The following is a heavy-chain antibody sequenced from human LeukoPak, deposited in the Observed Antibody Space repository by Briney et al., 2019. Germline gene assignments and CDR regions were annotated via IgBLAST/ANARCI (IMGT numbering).Heavy chain of an antibody. CDR1: GYTFTSYG. CDR2: ISAYNGNT. Sequence: ASVKVSCKASGYTFTSYGISWVRQAPGQGLEWMGWISAYNGNTNYAQKLQGRVTMTTDTSTSTAYMELRSLRSDDTAVYYCASGIAVGAAGPELDYWGQGTLVTVSS. V-gene: IGHV1-18*01. D-gene: IGHD1-26*01. CDR3: ASGIAVGAAGPELDY. J-gene: IGHJ4*02.